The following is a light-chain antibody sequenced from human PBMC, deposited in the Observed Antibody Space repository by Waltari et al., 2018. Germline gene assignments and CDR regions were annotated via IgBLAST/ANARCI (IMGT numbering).Light chain of an antibody. J-gene: IGKJ2*01. V-gene: IGKV3-11*01. CDR3: QQRSNWPGT. CDR1: PSVSSY. CDR2: DAS. Sequence: EIVLTQSPATLSLSPGERATLSGRASPSVSSYLAWYQQKPGQAPRLLIYDASNRATGIPARFSGSGSGTDFTLTISSLEPEDFAVYYCQQRSNWPGTFGQGTKLEIK.